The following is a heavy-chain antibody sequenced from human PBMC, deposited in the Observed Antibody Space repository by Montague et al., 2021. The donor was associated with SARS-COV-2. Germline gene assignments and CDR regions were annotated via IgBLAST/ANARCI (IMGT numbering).Heavy chain of an antibody. J-gene: IGHJ5*02. V-gene: IGHV4-34*01. CDR3: ARERGRGVDYFDP. CDR1: GGSFSGYF. CDR2: INHGGTA. Sequence: SETLSLICAVYGGSFSGYFWSWIRQTPGRGLEWIEEINHGGTADYNPSLKSRVTLSVDTSKAQLSLILTSVTAADTAVYYCARERGRGVDYFDPWGQGTLVTVSS. D-gene: IGHD4-11*01.